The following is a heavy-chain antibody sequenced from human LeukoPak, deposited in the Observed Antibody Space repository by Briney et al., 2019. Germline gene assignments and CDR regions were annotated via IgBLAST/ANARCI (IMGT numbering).Heavy chain of an antibody. Sequence: PSETLSLTCAVSGYSISSGYYWGWIRQPPGRGLEWIGSIYHGGSTYYNPSLRSRVTISVDTSKNQFSPKLSSVTAADTAVYYCARICSSTSCLGSFDYWGQGTLVIVSS. J-gene: IGHJ4*02. V-gene: IGHV4-38-2*01. CDR2: IYHGGST. CDR3: ARICSSTSCLGSFDY. D-gene: IGHD2-2*01. CDR1: GYSISSGYY.